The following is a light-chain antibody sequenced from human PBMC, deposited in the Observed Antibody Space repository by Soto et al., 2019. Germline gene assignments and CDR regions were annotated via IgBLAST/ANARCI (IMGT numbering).Light chain of an antibody. CDR2: DAS. CDR1: QSISTW. V-gene: IGKV1-5*01. J-gene: IGKJ1*01. CDR3: QQYNSYST. Sequence: DIQMTPSPSTPSSSVGDRVTITCRASQSISTWLAWYQQKPGKAPKLLIYDASSLESGVPSRFSGSGSGTEFTLTISSLQPEDFASYYCQQYNSYSTFGQGTKVDIK.